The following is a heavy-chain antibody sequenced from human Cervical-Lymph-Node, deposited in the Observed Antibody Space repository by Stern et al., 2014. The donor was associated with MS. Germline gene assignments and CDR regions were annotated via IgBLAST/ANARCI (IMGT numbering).Heavy chain of an antibody. V-gene: IGHV3-74*02. J-gene: IGHJ4*02. CDR3: VRGLGDY. D-gene: IGHD3-3*01. CDR2: INPEGTIT. CDR1: GFVFRTSW. Sequence: EVQLVESEGGLVQPGGSLRLTCAASGFVFRTSWMHWVRQAPGKGLVWVSRINPEGTITTCADSVKGRCTISRDNVKNTLFLQMDSLRAEDTAVYYCVRGLGDYWGQGVPVTVSS.